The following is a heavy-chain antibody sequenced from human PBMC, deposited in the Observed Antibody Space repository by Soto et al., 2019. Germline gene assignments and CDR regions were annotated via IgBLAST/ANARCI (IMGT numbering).Heavy chain of an antibody. Sequence: QVQLVQSGAEVKKPGASVKVSCKASGYIFTGYYLHWVRQAPGQGLEWMGWIHPNSGGTKYAQKFQGRVTMTRDTSISTAYMELSRLRSDDTAIYYCASRIIMIRGVGMDVWGQGTTVTVSS. J-gene: IGHJ6*02. CDR3: ASRIIMIRGVGMDV. CDR2: IHPNSGGT. D-gene: IGHD3-10*01. V-gene: IGHV1-2*02. CDR1: GYIFTGYY.